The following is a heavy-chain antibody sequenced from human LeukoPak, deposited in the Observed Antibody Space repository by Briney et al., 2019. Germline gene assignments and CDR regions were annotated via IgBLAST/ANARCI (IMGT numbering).Heavy chain of an antibody. Sequence: ASVTVSCKSSGYTFTSYYMHWVRQAPGQGLEWMGIIHPRGGSTSYAQKFQGRVTMTRDTSTSTVYMELSSLRSEDTAVYYCARDRHDFWSGIDYWGQGTLVTVSS. CDR3: ARDRHDFWSGIDY. D-gene: IGHD3-3*01. V-gene: IGHV1-46*01. CDR2: IHPRGGST. CDR1: GYTFTSYY. J-gene: IGHJ4*02.